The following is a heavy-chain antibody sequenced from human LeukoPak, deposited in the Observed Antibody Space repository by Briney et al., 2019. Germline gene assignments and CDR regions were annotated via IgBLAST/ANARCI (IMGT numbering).Heavy chain of an antibody. D-gene: IGHD3-10*01. CDR1: GXSFTSYW. J-gene: IGHJ3*02. Sequence: GASLQISSKGSGXSFTSYWIGWVRQLPGKGLEWMGIIYPTDSDTRYSPSFEGQVTMSADKSISTAYLEWSSLKASDTAIYYCAIGGPVDAFDIWGQGTLVTVSS. CDR2: IYPTDSDT. V-gene: IGHV5-51*01. CDR3: AIGGPVDAFDI.